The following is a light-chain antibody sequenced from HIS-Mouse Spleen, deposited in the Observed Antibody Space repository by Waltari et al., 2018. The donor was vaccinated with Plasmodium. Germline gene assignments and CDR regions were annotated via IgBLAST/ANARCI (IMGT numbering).Light chain of an antibody. CDR2: NVS. CDR1: RRDVGVFNS. Sequence: QSALTQPASVSGSPGQSITISCTGTRRDVGVFNSVAWYQQHPGKDHKLMIYNVSNRPSGVSNRFSGSKSGNTASLTISGLQAEDEADYYCSSYTSSSTLVFGGGTKLTVL. V-gene: IGLV2-14*03. J-gene: IGLJ2*01. CDR3: SSYTSSSTLV.